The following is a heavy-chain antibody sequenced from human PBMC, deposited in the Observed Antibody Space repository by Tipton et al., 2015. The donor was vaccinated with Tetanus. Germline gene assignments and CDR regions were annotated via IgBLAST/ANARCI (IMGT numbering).Heavy chain of an antibody. CDR2: IFPQFGTS. J-gene: IGHJ4*02. CDR1: GSAFKTYA. CDR3: ARDSYVTGTTSHFDF. D-gene: IGHD1-7*01. Sequence: QVQLVQSGAEVKKPGSSVRVSCKTSGSAFKTYAISWVRQAPGHGLEWMGGIFPQFGTSNYAPKFQDRVTMTADTSTGTVFMDLHNLRSDDTAVYYCARDSYVTGTTSHFDFWGQGSLVNVSS. V-gene: IGHV1-69*06.